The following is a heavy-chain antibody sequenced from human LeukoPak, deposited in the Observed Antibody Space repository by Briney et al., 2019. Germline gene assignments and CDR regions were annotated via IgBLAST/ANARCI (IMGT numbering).Heavy chain of an antibody. CDR1: GFTFNDSS. D-gene: IGHD3-22*01. CDR3: ARAPRGYSSGYYFFGY. Sequence: GGSLRLSCAASGFTFNDSSMTWIRKAPGKGLEGVSSISNSGITINYADSVKGRFTISRDNAKNSLYLQMNSLRAEDTAVYYCARAPRGYSSGYYFFGYWGQGTLVTVSS. J-gene: IGHJ4*02. V-gene: IGHV3-11*04. CDR2: ISNSGITI.